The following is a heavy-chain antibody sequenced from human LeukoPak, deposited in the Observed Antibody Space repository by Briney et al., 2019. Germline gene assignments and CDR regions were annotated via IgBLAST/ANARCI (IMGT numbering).Heavy chain of an antibody. CDR3: ARGGPGRWPAYYFDY. Sequence: GGSLRLSCAASGFTFDDYGMSWVRQAPGKGLEWVANINQEGIETYYVDSVKGRFTISRDNAKNSLFLQMNSLRAEDTAVYYCARGGPGRWPAYYFDYWGQGTLVTVSS. D-gene: IGHD2-15*01. CDR1: GFTFDDYG. V-gene: IGHV3-7*05. CDR2: INQEGIET. J-gene: IGHJ4*02.